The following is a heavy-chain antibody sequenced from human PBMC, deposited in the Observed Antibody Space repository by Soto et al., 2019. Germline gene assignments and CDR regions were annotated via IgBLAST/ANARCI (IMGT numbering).Heavy chain of an antibody. J-gene: IGHJ6*02. CDR2: IYYSGST. Sequence: QVQLQESGPGLVKPSETLSLTCTVSGGSVSSGSYYWSWIRQPPGKGLEWIGYIYYSGSTNYNPSLKSRVTISVDTSKNQFSLKLSSVTAADTAVYYCARDTAAAGEYYYYYYGMDVWGQGTTVTVSS. D-gene: IGHD6-13*01. V-gene: IGHV4-61*01. CDR3: ARDTAAAGEYYYYYYGMDV. CDR1: GGSVSSGSYY.